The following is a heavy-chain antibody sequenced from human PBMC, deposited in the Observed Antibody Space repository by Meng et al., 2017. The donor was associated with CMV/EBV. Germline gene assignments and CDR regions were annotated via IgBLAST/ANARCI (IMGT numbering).Heavy chain of an antibody. V-gene: IGHV1-18*01. CDR1: YNFTSYC. J-gene: IGHJ4*02. Sequence: YNFTSYCIRWVRQAPRQGLEWMGWISAYNGNTNYEQKLQGRGTMTTDTSTSTAYMELRSLRSDDTAVYYCARDSSSWYSSGREMGYWGQGTLVTVSS. CDR2: ISAYNGNT. D-gene: IGHD6-19*01. CDR3: ARDSSSWYSSGREMGY.